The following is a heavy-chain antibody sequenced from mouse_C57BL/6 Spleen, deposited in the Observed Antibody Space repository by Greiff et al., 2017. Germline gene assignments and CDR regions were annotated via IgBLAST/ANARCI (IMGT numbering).Heavy chain of an antibody. Sequence: EVKLMESGGDLVKPGGSLKLSCAASGFTFSSYGMSWVRQTPDKRLEWVATISSGGSYTYYPDSVKGRFTISRDNAKNTLYLQMSSLKSEDTAMYYCARGRFTTVVATSDWYFDVWGTGTTVTVSS. CDR1: GFTFSSYG. V-gene: IGHV5-6*01. D-gene: IGHD1-1*01. J-gene: IGHJ1*03. CDR3: ARGRFTTVVATSDWYFDV. CDR2: ISSGGSYT.